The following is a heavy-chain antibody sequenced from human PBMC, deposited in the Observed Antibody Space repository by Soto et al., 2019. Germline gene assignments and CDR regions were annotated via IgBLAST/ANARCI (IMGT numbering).Heavy chain of an antibody. D-gene: IGHD3-22*01. CDR2: INPSGGST. CDR3: ARQGDYYDSSGYPVYYFAY. Sequence: ASVKVSCKACGYTFTSYDMHWVRQAPGQGLEWMGIINPSGGSTSYAQKFQGRVTMTRDTSTSTVYMELSSLRSEDTAVYYCARQGDYYDSSGYPVYYFAYSGQRTLVTVSS. J-gene: IGHJ4*02. V-gene: IGHV1-46*01. CDR1: GYTFTSYD.